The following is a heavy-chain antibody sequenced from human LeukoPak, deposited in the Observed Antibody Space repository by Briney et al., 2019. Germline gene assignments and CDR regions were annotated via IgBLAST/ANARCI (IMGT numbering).Heavy chain of an antibody. J-gene: IGHJ4*02. D-gene: IGHD6-19*01. CDR1: GGTFSSYA. Sequence: ASVKVSCKASGGTFSSYAISWVRQAPGQGLEWMGRIIPIFGTANYAQRLQGRVTITTDESTSTAYMELSSLRSEDTAVYYCARSQMWLGDNFDYWGQGTLVTVSS. CDR3: ARSQMWLGDNFDY. V-gene: IGHV1-69*05. CDR2: IIPIFGTA.